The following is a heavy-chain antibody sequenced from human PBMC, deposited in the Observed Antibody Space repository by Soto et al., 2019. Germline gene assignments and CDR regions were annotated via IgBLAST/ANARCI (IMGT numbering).Heavy chain of an antibody. D-gene: IGHD3-10*01. Sequence: PGGSLRLSCEASGFTFSNYWMSWVRQAPGKGLEWVANINQGGSEKFYVDSVKGRFTISRDNAKNSLYLQMNSLRAEDTAVYYCARGSSELPHDYWGQGTLVTVSS. CDR1: GFTFSNYW. V-gene: IGHV3-7*04. CDR2: INQGGSEK. J-gene: IGHJ4*02. CDR3: ARGSSELPHDY.